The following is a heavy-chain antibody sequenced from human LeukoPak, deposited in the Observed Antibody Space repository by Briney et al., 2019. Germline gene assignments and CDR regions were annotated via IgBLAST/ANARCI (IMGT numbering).Heavy chain of an antibody. Sequence: SVKVSCKASGGTFSSYAISWVRQAPGQGLEWMGGIIPIFGTANYAQKFRGRVTMTRDTSTSTVYMELSSLRSEDTAVYYCARGVYSYPDYWGQGTLVTVSS. CDR2: IIPIFGTA. D-gene: IGHD5-18*01. CDR3: ARGVYSYPDY. CDR1: GGTFSSYA. J-gene: IGHJ4*02. V-gene: IGHV1-69*05.